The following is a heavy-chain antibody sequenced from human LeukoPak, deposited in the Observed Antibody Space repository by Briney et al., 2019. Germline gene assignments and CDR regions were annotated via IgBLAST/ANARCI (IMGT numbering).Heavy chain of an antibody. Sequence: SQTLSLTCTVSGGSISSYYWSWIRQPPGKGLEWIGYIYYSGSTNYNPSLKSRVTISVDTSKNQFSLKLSSVTAADTAVYYCACYDSRGNFDYWGQGTLVTVSS. CDR1: GGSISSYY. J-gene: IGHJ4*02. D-gene: IGHD3-22*01. CDR2: IYYSGST. V-gene: IGHV4-59*01. CDR3: ACYDSRGNFDY.